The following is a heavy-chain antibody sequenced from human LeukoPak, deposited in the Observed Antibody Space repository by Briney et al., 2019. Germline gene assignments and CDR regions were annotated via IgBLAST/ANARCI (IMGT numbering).Heavy chain of an antibody. J-gene: IGHJ4*02. D-gene: IGHD3-3*01. CDR3: ARGATIFGVVNFDY. Sequence: GASVKVSCKASGYTFTSYAMNRVRQAPGQGLEWMGWINTNTGNPTYAQGFTGRFVFSLDTSVSTAYLQISSLKAEDTAVYYCARGATIFGVVNFDYWGQGTLVTVSS. CDR2: INTNTGNP. V-gene: IGHV7-4-1*02. CDR1: GYTFTSYA.